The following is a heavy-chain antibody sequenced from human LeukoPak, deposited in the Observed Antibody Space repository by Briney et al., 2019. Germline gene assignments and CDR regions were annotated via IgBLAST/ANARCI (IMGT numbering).Heavy chain of an antibody. CDR3: ARDRGNYYDSSGYYFGDY. Sequence: GGSLRLSCAASGFTFGSYSMNWVRQAPGKGLEWVSSISSSSSYIYYADSVKGRFTISRDNAKNSLYLQMNSLRAEDTAVYYCARDRGNYYDSSGYYFGDYWGQGTLVTVSS. D-gene: IGHD3-22*01. CDR2: ISSSSSYI. J-gene: IGHJ4*02. V-gene: IGHV3-21*01. CDR1: GFTFGSYS.